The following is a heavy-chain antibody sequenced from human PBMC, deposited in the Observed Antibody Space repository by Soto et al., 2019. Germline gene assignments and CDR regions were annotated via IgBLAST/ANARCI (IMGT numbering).Heavy chain of an antibody. V-gene: IGHV3-33*06. CDR1: GFTFSSYG. Sequence: PGGSLRLSCAASGFTFSSYGMHWVRQDPGKGLEWVAVIWGSGSNKYYADSVKGRFTISRDNSKNTLYLQMNSLRAEDTAVYYCAKFSIFGVDTRHNYYMDVWGKGTMVTVSS. CDR2: IWGSGSNK. D-gene: IGHD3-3*01. J-gene: IGHJ6*03. CDR3: AKFSIFGVDTRHNYYMDV.